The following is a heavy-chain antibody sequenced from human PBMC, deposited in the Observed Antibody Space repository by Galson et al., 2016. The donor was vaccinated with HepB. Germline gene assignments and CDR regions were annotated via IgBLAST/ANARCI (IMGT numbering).Heavy chain of an antibody. D-gene: IGHD5-12*01. Sequence: CAISGDSVSSNSGAWHWIRQSPSRGLEWLGRTYYRSRWFNDYPLSLKSRITISPDTSRNQFSLQLNSLTPDDTAVYYCARVFGYNTILGTFDIWGQGTMVTVS. V-gene: IGHV6-1*01. CDR2: TYYRSRWFN. CDR1: GDSVSSNSGA. CDR3: ARVFGYNTILGTFDI. J-gene: IGHJ3*02.